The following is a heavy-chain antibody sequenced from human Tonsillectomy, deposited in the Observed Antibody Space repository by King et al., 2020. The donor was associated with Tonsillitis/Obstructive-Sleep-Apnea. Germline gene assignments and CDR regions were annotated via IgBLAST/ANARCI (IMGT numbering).Heavy chain of an antibody. CDR3: AHSGLYYYGSGSYYNGWFDP. J-gene: IGHJ5*02. Sequence: TLKESGPTLVKPTQTLTLTCTFSGFSLSTSGVGVGWIRQPPGKALEWLALIYWDDDKRYSPSLKSRLTITKDTSKNQVVLTMTNMDPVDTATYYCAHSGLYYYGSGSYYNGWFDPWGQGTLVTVSS. CDR2: IYWDDDK. V-gene: IGHV2-5*02. CDR1: GFSLSTSGVG. D-gene: IGHD3-10*01.